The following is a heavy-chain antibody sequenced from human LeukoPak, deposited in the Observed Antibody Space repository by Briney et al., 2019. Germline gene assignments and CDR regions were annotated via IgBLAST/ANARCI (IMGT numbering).Heavy chain of an antibody. V-gene: IGHV3-7*01. CDR3: ARVGGAEPVWFYYYYMDV. J-gene: IGHJ6*03. Sequence: PGGSLRLSCEASGFTFSSYWMSWVRQAPGKGLEWVANIKQDGSEKYYVDSVKGRFTISRDNAKNSLYVQMNSLRAEDTAVYYCARVGGAEPVWFYYYYMDVWGKGTTVTVSS. D-gene: IGHD2-21*01. CDR1: GFTFSSYW. CDR2: IKQDGSEK.